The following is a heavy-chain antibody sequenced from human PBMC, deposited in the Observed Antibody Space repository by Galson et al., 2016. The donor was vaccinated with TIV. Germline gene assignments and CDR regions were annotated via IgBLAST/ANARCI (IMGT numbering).Heavy chain of an antibody. CDR1: GLIFSSSA. CDR2: ISYDGSHK. V-gene: IGHV3-30*04. Sequence: SLRLSCAGSGLIFSSSAVHWVRQAPGKGLEWLAIISYDGSHKNYGDSVKGRFTFSRDNSENTVFLQMNNLRSDDTAVYYCARPASLGYFDWLPPDSWGQGTLVTVSS. D-gene: IGHD3-9*01. CDR3: ARPASLGYFDWLPPDS. J-gene: IGHJ4*02.